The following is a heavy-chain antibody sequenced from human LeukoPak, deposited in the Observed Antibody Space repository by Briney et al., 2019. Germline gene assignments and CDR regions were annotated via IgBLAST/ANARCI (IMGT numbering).Heavy chain of an antibody. CDR3: ARSIAAADYYFDY. Sequence: SSETLSLTCAVYGGSFSGYYWSWIRQPPGKGLEWIGEINHSGSTNYNPSLKSRVTISVDTSKNQFSLKLSSVTAADTAVYYCARSIAAADYYFDYWGQGTLVTVSS. V-gene: IGHV4-34*01. CDR1: GGSFSGYY. J-gene: IGHJ4*02. D-gene: IGHD6-25*01. CDR2: INHSGST.